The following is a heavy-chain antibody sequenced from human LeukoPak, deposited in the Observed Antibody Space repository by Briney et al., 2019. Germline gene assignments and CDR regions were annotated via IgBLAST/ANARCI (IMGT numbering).Heavy chain of an antibody. D-gene: IGHD2-2*01. Sequence: GGSLRLSCTASGFPFSVYWISWVRQAPGKGLEWVANIREDGSVQDYVDSVKGRFTISRDNAKNSVYLQMNSLRVDDTAVYYCVGQLLRAVWGKGTTVTVSS. V-gene: IGHV3-7*01. J-gene: IGHJ6*04. CDR1: GFPFSVYW. CDR3: VGQLLRAV. CDR2: IREDGSVQ.